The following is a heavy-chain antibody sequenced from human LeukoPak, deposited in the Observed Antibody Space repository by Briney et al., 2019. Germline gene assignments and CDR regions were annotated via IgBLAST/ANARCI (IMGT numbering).Heavy chain of an antibody. CDR1: GFTFSSYA. J-gene: IGHJ4*02. D-gene: IGHD6-25*01. CDR2: ISGSGGST. Sequence: GGSLRLSCAASGFTFSSYAMSWVRQAPGKGLEWVSAISGSGGSTCYADSVKGRFTISRDNAKNSLYLQMNSLRAEDTAVYYCASLYSSGVDYWGQGTLVTVSS. CDR3: ASLYSSGVDY. V-gene: IGHV3-23*01.